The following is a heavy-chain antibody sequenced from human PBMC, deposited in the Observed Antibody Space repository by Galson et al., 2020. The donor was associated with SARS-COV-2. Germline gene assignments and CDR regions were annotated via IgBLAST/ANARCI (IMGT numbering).Heavy chain of an antibody. CDR1: GFTFSSSA. CDR3: ARETGDYTISWYDY. Sequence: GGSLRLPCRASGFTFSSSALHWVRQAPGKGLEWVAIISYDGTKRYNLDSVKGRFTISRDNSKNTLFLQMDSLTTEDTAVYYCARETGDYTISWYDYWGQGTLVTVSS. V-gene: IGHV3-30*04. CDR2: ISYDGTKR. D-gene: IGHD6-13*01. J-gene: IGHJ4*02.